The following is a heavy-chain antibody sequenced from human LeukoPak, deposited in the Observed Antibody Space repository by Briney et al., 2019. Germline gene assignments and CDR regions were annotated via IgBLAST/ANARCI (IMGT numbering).Heavy chain of an antibody. CDR2: LSSSGSAF. V-gene: IGHV3-48*03. CDR1: GFTFDDYA. J-gene: IGHJ4*02. CDR3: ARSARLMKGVVEVTALDD. Sequence: GSLRLSCAASGFTFDDYAMHWVRQAPGKGLEWIAYLSSSGSAFSYADSVKGRFTIARANAKNSVYLEMNSLRADDTAVYYCARSARLMKGVVEVTALDDWGQGTLVTVSS. D-gene: IGHD3-3*01.